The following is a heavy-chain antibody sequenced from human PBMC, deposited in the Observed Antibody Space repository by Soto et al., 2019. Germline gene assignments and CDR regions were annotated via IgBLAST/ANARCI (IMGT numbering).Heavy chain of an antibody. CDR3: ARGLILRFLEWSKTDAFDI. CDR1: GFTFSNYN. V-gene: IGHV3-21*01. J-gene: IGHJ3*02. Sequence: EVQLVESGGGLVKPGGSLRLSCAASGFTFSNYNMNWVRQAPGKGLEWVSSFSDSGTYIYYADSVRGRFTISRDNAKNSLYLQMKSLRPEDTAVYYCARGLILRFLEWSKTDAFDIWGQGTMVTVSS. D-gene: IGHD3-3*01. CDR2: FSDSGTYI.